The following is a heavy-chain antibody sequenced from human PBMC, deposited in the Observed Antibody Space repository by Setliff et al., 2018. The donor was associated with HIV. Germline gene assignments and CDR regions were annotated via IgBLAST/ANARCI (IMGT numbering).Heavy chain of an antibody. CDR2: MNQDGSTK. CDR3: AKDYSSGWFDY. D-gene: IGHD6-19*01. V-gene: IGHV3-7*03. J-gene: IGHJ4*02. Sequence: GGSLRLSCVASGFLFGNSWMVWVRHTPGTGLEWVAVMNQDGSTKNYVDSAKGRFTISRDNAKNSLYLQMNSLRAEDTAAYYCAKDYSSGWFDYWGQGTLVTVSS. CDR1: GFLFGNSW.